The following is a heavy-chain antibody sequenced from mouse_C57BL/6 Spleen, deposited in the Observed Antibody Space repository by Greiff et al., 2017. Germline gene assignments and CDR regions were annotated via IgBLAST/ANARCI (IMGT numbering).Heavy chain of an antibody. J-gene: IGHJ1*03. Sequence: QVQLQQSGAELVKPGASVKISCKASGYAFSSYWMNWVKQRPGKGLEWIGQIYPGDGDTNYNGKFKGKATLTADKSSSTAYMQLSSLTSEDSAVYFCARRGSYDGYYPWYFDVWGTGTTVTVSS. CDR1: GYAFSSYW. D-gene: IGHD2-3*01. V-gene: IGHV1-80*01. CDR3: ARRGSYDGYYPWYFDV. CDR2: IYPGDGDT.